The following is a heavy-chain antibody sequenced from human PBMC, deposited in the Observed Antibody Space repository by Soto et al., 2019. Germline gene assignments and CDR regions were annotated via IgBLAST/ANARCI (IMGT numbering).Heavy chain of an antibody. V-gene: IGHV1-8*01. J-gene: IGHJ6*02. CDR1: GYTFTSYY. D-gene: IGHD6-19*01. CDR3: ARGQRGSGWSPWGMDV. CDR2: MNPNSGNT. Sequence: ASVKVSCKASGYTFTSYYINWVRQATGQGLEWMGWMNPNSGNTGYAQKFQGRVTMTRNTSISTAYMELSSLRSEDTAVYYCARGQRGSGWSPWGMDVWGQGTTVTVSS.